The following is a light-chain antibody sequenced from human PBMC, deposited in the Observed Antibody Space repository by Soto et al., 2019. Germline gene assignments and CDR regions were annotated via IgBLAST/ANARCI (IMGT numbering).Light chain of an antibody. Sequence: QAVVTQEPSASVSPGGTVTLTCGLSSGSVSTSYYPSWYQQTPGQAPRTLIYSTNTRSSGVPDRFSGSILGNKAALTITGAQADDESDYYCVLYMGSGTHWVFGGGTKLTVL. V-gene: IGLV8-61*01. CDR1: SGSVSTSYY. J-gene: IGLJ3*02. CDR3: VLYMGSGTHWV. CDR2: STN.